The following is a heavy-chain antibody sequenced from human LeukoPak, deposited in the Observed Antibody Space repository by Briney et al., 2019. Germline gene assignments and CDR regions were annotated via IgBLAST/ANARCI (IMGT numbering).Heavy chain of an antibody. Sequence: GGSLRLSCAVSGITLSNYGMSWVRQAPGKGLEWVAGISASGGSTDYADSVKGRFTISRDSPKNTLYLQMNSLRAEDTAVYFCAKRGVVTRALLIVGFHKEAYYFDYWGQGALVTVSS. D-gene: IGHD3-10*01. CDR1: GITLSNYG. CDR3: AKRGVVTRALLIVGFHKEAYYFDY. V-gene: IGHV3-23*01. J-gene: IGHJ4*02. CDR2: ISASGGST.